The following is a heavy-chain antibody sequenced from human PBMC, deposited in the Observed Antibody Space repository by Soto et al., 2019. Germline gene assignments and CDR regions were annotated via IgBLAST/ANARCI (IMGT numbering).Heavy chain of an antibody. CDR1: GFTFSSFA. D-gene: IGHD5-12*01. V-gene: IGHV3-30*01. Sequence: QVQLVESGGGVVQPGRSLRLSCAASGFTFSSFAMHWVRQAPGKGLEWVAVTSYDGSNTYYADSVKGRFTISRDNSKNTLYVQMNSLRAEDTAVYYCARNGNSGYDWDYYYGMDVWGQGTTVTVSS. CDR3: ARNGNSGYDWDYYYGMDV. J-gene: IGHJ6*02. CDR2: TSYDGSNT.